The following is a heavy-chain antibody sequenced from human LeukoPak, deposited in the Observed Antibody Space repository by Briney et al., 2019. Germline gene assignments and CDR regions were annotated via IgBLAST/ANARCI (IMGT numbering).Heavy chain of an antibody. CDR2: INHSGST. V-gene: IGHV4-34*01. D-gene: IGHD5/OR15-5a*01. CDR1: GGSFSGYY. CDR3: ARRMVRCLYFDL. Sequence: SETLSLTCAVYGGSFSGYYWSWIRQPPGKGLEWIGEINHSGSTNYNPSLKSRVTISVDTSKNQFSLKLSSVTAADTAVYYCARRMVRCLYFDLWGRGTLVTVSS. J-gene: IGHJ2*01.